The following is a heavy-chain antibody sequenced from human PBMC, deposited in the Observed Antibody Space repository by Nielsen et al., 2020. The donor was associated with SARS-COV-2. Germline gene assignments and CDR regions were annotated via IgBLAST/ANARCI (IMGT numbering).Heavy chain of an antibody. J-gene: IGHJ5*02. Sequence: SETLSPTCAVYGRSLCCYDWTWIRQSPGEGLEWNGNILHRGSTYYTPSLKSRVTISVDTSKNEFFLNLTSVTAADTAVYYCARDSTAAIGGAWFDPWGQGILVTVSS. CDR3: ARDSTAAIGGAWFDP. CDR1: GRSLCCYD. CDR2: ILHRGST. D-gene: IGHD2-2*02. V-gene: IGHV4-34*12.